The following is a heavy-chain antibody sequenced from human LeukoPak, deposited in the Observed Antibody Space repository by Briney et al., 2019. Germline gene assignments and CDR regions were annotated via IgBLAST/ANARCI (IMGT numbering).Heavy chain of an antibody. J-gene: IGHJ4*02. CDR2: IYYSGST. V-gene: IGHV4-39*01. Sequence: TSETLSLTCTVYGGSISSSSYYWGWIRQPPGQGLEWNGSIYYSGSTYYNPSLKSRVTISADTSKNQFYLKLSSVTAADTAVYYCARHLGPPQTYSSGWPTYTFDYWGQGTLVTVSS. CDR1: GGSISSSSYY. CDR3: ARHLGPPQTYSSGWPTYTFDY. D-gene: IGHD6-19*01.